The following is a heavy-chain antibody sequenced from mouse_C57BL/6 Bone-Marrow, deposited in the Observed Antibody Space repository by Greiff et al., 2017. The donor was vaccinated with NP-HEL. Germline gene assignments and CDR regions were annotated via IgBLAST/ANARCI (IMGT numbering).Heavy chain of an antibody. J-gene: IGHJ4*01. CDR2: IRSKSNNYAT. CDR1: GFSFTTYA. Sequence: EVKLMESGGGLVQPKGSLKLSCAASGFSFTTYAMNWVRQAPGAGLEWVARIRSKSNNYATYYADSVKDRFTISRDDSESMLYLQMNNLKTEDTAMYYCVRQSIYYGSSYVYAMDYWGQGTSVTVSS. V-gene: IGHV10-1*01. CDR3: VRQSIYYGSSYVYAMDY. D-gene: IGHD1-1*01.